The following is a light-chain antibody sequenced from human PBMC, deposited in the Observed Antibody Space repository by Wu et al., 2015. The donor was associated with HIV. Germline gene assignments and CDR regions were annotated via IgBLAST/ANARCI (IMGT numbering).Light chain of an antibody. J-gene: IGKJ4*01. CDR1: QSVSGSY. CDR2: DAS. Sequence: EIVLTQSPGTLSLSPGERATLSCRASQSVSGSYLAWYQQKPGQAPRLLIYDASSRATGIPDRFSGSGSGTDFTLTISRLEPEDFALYYCQQYGSSPPLLTFGGGTKVEIK. CDR3: QQYGSSPPLLT. V-gene: IGKV3-20*01.